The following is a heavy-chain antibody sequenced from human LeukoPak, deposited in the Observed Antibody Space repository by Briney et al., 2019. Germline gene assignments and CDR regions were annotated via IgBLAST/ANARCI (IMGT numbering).Heavy chain of an antibody. J-gene: IGHJ5*02. CDR2: IYYSGST. V-gene: IGHV4-39*01. CDR1: GGSISSSSYY. Sequence: SETLSLTCTVSGGSISSSSYYWGWIRQPPGKGLEWIGSIYYSGSTYYNPSLKSRVTISVDTSKNQFSLKLSSVTAADTAVYYCARQRASLRYFGWLLSWFDPGGEGSLVTVSS. CDR3: ARQRASLRYFGWLLSWFDP. D-gene: IGHD3-9*01.